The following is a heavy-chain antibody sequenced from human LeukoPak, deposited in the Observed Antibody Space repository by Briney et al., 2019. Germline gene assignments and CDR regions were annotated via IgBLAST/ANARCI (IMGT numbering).Heavy chain of an antibody. D-gene: IGHD1-26*01. V-gene: IGHV3-48*04. Sequence: AGGSLRLSCAASGFTFSTYSMSWVRQAPGKGLEWVSYISSSTSTIYYADSVKGRFTISRDNAKNSLYLQMNSLRAEDTAVFYCARDWSGSYWTGFDYWGQGTLVTVSS. CDR3: ARDWSGSYWTGFDY. CDR2: ISSSTSTI. J-gene: IGHJ4*02. CDR1: GFTFSTYS.